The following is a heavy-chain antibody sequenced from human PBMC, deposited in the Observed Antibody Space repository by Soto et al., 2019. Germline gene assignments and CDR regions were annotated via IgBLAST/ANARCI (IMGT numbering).Heavy chain of an antibody. CDR2: ISYDGSNK. Sequence: GGSLRLSCAASGFTFSSYGMHWVRQAPGKGLEWVAVISYDGSNKYYADSVKGRFTISRDNSKNTLYLQMNSLRAEDTAVYYCAKDLLYRQYYYYGMDVWGQGTTVTVSS. CDR3: AKDLLYRQYYYYGMDV. V-gene: IGHV3-30*18. CDR1: GFTFSSYG. D-gene: IGHD3-16*02. J-gene: IGHJ6*02.